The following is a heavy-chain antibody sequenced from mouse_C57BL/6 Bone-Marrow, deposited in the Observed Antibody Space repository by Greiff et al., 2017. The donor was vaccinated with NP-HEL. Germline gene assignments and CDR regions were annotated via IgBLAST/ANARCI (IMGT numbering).Heavy chain of an antibody. J-gene: IGHJ3*01. Sequence: VQRVESGAELVRPGTSVKVSCKASGYAFTNYLIEWVKQRPGQGLEWIGVINPGSGGTNYNEKFKGKATLTADKSSSTAYMQLSSLTSEDSAVYFCARRDYDEAYWGQGTLVTVSA. CDR1: GYAFTNYL. CDR3: ARRDYDEAY. V-gene: IGHV1-54*01. CDR2: INPGSGGT. D-gene: IGHD2-4*01.